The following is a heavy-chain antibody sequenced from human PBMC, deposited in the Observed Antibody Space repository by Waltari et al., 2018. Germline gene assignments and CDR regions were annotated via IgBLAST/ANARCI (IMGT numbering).Heavy chain of an antibody. CDR2: IWYDGSNK. CDR1: GFTFSSYG. Sequence: SCAASGFTFSSYGMHWVRQAPGKGLEWVAVIWYDGSNKYYADSVKGRFTISRDNSKNTLYLQMNSLRAEDTAVYYCAKSPSGRGYYYYMDVWGKGTTVTVSS. V-gene: IGHV3-30*18. CDR3: AKSPSGRGYYYYMDV. J-gene: IGHJ6*03. D-gene: IGHD3-10*01.